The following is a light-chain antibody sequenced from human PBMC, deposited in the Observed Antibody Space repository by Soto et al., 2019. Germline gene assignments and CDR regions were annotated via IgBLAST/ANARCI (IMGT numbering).Light chain of an antibody. CDR1: QSIANND. J-gene: IGKJ4*01. CDR2: GAS. V-gene: IGKV3-20*01. CDR3: QQYGSSPALT. Sequence: EIMLTQSPDTLSLSPGERATLSCRASQSIANNDLAWYQQKPGQTPRLLIYGASSRATGISDRFSGSGSGTDFTLTISRLEPEDFAVYYCQQYGSSPALTFGGGTKVEIK.